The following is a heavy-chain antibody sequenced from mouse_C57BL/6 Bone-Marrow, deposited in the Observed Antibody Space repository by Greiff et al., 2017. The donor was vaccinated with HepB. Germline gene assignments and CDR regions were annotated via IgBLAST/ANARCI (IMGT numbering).Heavy chain of an antibody. CDR1: GFTFSSYA. J-gene: IGHJ1*03. Sequence: EVKLVESGGGLVKPGGSLKLSCAASGFTFSSYAMSWVRQTPEKRLEWVATISDGGSYTYYPDNVKGRFTISRDNAKNNLYLQMSHLKSEDTAMYYCARDRFYYYGSSPHWYFDVWGTGTTVTVSS. CDR3: ARDRFYYYGSSPHWYFDV. V-gene: IGHV5-4*01. D-gene: IGHD1-1*01. CDR2: ISDGGSYT.